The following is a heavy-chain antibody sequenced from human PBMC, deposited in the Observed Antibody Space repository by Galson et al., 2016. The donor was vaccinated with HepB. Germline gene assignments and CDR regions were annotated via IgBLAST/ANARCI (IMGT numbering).Heavy chain of an antibody. CDR3: ARRGGDGRNVLVDHFDS. J-gene: IGHJ5*01. V-gene: IGHV5-51*01. D-gene: IGHD5-24*01. Sequence: SGAEVKKSGESLSISCKASGFSFTLYWIAWVRRTPGRGLEWMGAIAPGDPDTIYGPSFQGQVTMSADKSTNTVYLHWSSLKASDTAIYYCARRGGDGRNVLVDHFDSWGQGTLVTVSS. CDR1: GFSFTLYW. CDR2: IAPGDPDT.